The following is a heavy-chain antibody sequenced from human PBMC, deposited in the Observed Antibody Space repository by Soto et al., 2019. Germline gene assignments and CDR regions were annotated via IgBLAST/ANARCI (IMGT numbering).Heavy chain of an antibody. Sequence: GGSLRLSCAASGFTFSSYSMNWVRQAPGKGLEWVSSISSSSSYIYYADSVKGRFTISRDNAKNSLYLQMDSLRAEDTTMYYCARDPLGYSSPLYFDYWGQGTLVTVSS. V-gene: IGHV3-21*01. CDR3: ARDPLGYSSPLYFDY. CDR2: ISSSSSYI. D-gene: IGHD6-13*01. CDR1: GFTFSSYS. J-gene: IGHJ4*02.